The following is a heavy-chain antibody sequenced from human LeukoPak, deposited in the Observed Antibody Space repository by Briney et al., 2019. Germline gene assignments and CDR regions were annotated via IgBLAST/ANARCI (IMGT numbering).Heavy chain of an antibody. CDR1: GFTFSSYL. V-gene: IGHV3-7*01. J-gene: IGHJ4*02. D-gene: IGHD2-2*02. CDR2: IKQDGSEK. Sequence: PGGALRLSCAASGFTFSSYLMSWGRQGPGKGLERVANIKQDGSEKYYVDSVKGRFTISRDNAKNSLYLQMNSLRAEDTAVYYCARDHTAISHFDYWGQGTLVTVSS. CDR3: ARDHTAISHFDY.